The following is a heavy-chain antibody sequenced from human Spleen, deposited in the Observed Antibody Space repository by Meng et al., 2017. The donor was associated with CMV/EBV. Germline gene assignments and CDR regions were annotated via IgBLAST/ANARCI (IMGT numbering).Heavy chain of an antibody. CDR3: ARDLEYDI. Sequence: GESLKISCAASGFTFSSYGMHWVRQAPGKGLEWVAFIRYDGSNKYYADSVKGRFTISRDNSKNTLYLQMNRLRAEDTAMYYCARDLEYDIWGQGTLVTVSS. D-gene: IGHD3-22*01. CDR1: GFTFSSYG. V-gene: IGHV3-30*02. CDR2: IRYDGSNK. J-gene: IGHJ4*02.